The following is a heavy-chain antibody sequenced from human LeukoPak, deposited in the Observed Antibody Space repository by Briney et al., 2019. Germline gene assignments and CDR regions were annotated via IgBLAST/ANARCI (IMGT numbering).Heavy chain of an antibody. V-gene: IGHV4-4*07. CDR1: GGSISTYY. CDR2: VYTTGST. J-gene: IGHJ4*02. Sequence: SETLSLTCTVSGGSISTYYWSWIRQPAGKGLEWIGRVYTTGSTNYNPSLKSRVTMSLDTSKSQFSLKLTSVTAADTAVYYCARGGGYSISVDFDYWGQGTLVTATS. D-gene: IGHD6-6*01. CDR3: ARGGGYSISVDFDY.